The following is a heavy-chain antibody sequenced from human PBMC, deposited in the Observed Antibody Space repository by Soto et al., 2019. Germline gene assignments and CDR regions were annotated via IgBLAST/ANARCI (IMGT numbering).Heavy chain of an antibody. J-gene: IGHJ2*01. Sequence: QVQLQESGPGLVKPSQTLSLTCTVSGGSISSGGYYWSWIRQHPGKGLEWIGYIYYSGSTYYNPSLKSRVTISVDTSKNQFSLKFRSVTAADTAVYYCARKLTTVKHWYFDLWGRGTLVTVSS. CDR3: ARKLTTVKHWYFDL. CDR2: IYYSGST. D-gene: IGHD4-17*01. CDR1: GGSISSGGYY. V-gene: IGHV4-31*03.